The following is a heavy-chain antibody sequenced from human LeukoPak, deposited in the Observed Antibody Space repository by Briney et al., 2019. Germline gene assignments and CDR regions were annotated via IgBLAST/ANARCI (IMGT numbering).Heavy chain of an antibody. CDR2: INTDNGNT. V-gene: IGHV1-3*04. CDR1: GTSFTTNA. J-gene: IGHJ4*02. D-gene: IGHD1-26*01. CDR3: AREKNQQWVDCLQY. Sequence: GASVKVSCKASGTSFTTNAMHWVRQAPGQRLEWMGWINTDNGNTHYLQKFQGRVTITRDTSASTTYMELSSLTSEDTAVCYCAREKNQQWVDCLQYWGQGTLVTVSS.